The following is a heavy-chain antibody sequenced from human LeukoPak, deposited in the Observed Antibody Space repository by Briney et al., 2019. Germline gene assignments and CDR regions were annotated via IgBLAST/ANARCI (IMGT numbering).Heavy chain of an antibody. CDR3: ARDPQQWLTLGVFDY. V-gene: IGHV1-2*02. Sequence: ASVKVSCKASGYTFTGYYMHWVRQAPGQGLEWMGWINPSSGGTNYAQKFQGRVTMTRDTSISTAYMELSRLRSDDTAVYCCARDPQQWLTLGVFDYWGQGTLVTVSS. D-gene: IGHD6-19*01. CDR2: INPSSGGT. CDR1: GYTFTGYY. J-gene: IGHJ4*02.